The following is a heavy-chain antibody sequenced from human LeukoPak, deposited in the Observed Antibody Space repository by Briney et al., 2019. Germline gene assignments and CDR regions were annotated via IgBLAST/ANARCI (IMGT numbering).Heavy chain of an antibody. CDR2: IKHDGSDQ. D-gene: IGHD3-10*01. CDR3: ARHLNYYLDY. CDR1: GFSFDSYS. V-gene: IGHV3-7*01. J-gene: IGHJ4*02. Sequence: GGSLRLSCAASGFSFDSYSMNWVRQAPGKGLEWVANIKHDGSDQYYLDSVKGRFTISRDNAKNTLYLQMNSLRAEDTAVYYCARHLNYYLDYWGQGTLVTVSS.